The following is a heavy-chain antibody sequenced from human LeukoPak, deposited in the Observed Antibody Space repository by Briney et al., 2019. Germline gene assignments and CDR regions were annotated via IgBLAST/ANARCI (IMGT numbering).Heavy chain of an antibody. CDR1: GFTFSSYS. CDR3: AKDRTRGSGYGVYYFDY. J-gene: IGHJ4*02. D-gene: IGHD5-12*01. V-gene: IGHV3-21*04. Sequence: PGGSLRLSCAASGFTFSSYSMNWVRQAPGKGLEWVSSISSSSSYIYYADSVKGRFTISRDNSKNTLYLQMNSLGAEDTAVYYCAKDRTRGSGYGVYYFDYWGQGTLVTVSS. CDR2: ISSSSSYI.